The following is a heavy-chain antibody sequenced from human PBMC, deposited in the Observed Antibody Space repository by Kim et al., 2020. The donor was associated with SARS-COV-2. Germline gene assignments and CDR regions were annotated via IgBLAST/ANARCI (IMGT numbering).Heavy chain of an antibody. D-gene: IGHD6-13*01. V-gene: IGHV3-64D*06. J-gene: IGHJ4*02. CDR3: VKGKRRQQQLVRGFAY. Sequence: SVKGRFTISRDNSKNTLYRQMSSLRAEDTAVYYCVKGKRRQQQLVRGFAYWGQGTLVTVSS.